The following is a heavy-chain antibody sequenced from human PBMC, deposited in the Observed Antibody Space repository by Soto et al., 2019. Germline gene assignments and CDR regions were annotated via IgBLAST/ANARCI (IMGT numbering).Heavy chain of an antibody. CDR2: IYYSGNT. J-gene: IGHJ3*01. V-gene: IGHV4-61*01. D-gene: IGHD4-17*01. Sequence: PSETLSLTCTVSGGSVSSGSYYWSWIRQPPGKGLEWIGYIYYSGNTYFSPSLKSRLTISIDTSKNQFSLKLSSVTAADTAMYYCARARLRAVYAFDFWGQGTMVTVSS. CDR3: ARARLRAVYAFDF. CDR1: GGSVSSGSYY.